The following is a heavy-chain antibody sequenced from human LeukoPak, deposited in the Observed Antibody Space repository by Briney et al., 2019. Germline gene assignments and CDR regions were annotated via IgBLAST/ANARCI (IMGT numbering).Heavy chain of an antibody. CDR1: GFIVSSNY. Sequence: QPGGSLRLSCAASGFIVSSNYMSWVRQAPGKGLEWVSVIWSDGRTSYADSAKGRFTISRDNSKNTLYLQMNSLRAEDTAVYYCAREAHYYDSGGYYRPYYFDSWGQGTLVSVSS. CDR3: AREAHYYDSGGYYRPYYFDS. V-gene: IGHV3-53*01. D-gene: IGHD3-22*01. J-gene: IGHJ4*02. CDR2: IWSDGRT.